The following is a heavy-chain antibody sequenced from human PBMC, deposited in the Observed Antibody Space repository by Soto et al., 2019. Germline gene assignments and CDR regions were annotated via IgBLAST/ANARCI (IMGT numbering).Heavy chain of an antibody. D-gene: IGHD3-22*01. CDR1: RYTLTELS. V-gene: IGHV1-24*01. CDR3: AATMIVVVITGAFDI. J-gene: IGHJ3*02. CDR2: FDPEDGET. Sequence: ASVKVSCKVSRYTLTELSMHWVRQAPGKGLEWMGGFDPEDGETIYAQKFQGRVTMTEDTSTDTAYMELSSLRSEDTAVYYCAATMIVVVITGAFDIWGQGTMVTVSS.